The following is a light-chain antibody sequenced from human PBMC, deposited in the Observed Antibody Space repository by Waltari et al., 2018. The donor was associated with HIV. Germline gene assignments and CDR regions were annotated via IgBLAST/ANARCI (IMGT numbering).Light chain of an antibody. CDR1: TSDVGGYIY. CDR2: DVS. CDR3: SSHTSSSTYV. J-gene: IGLJ1*01. Sequence: QSAMTQPATVSGSPGPSINISCTGPTSDVGGYIYVSWYQQHTGKAPQLMIYDVSNRPSGVSNRFSGSKSGNTASLTISGLQAEDEADYYCSSHTSSSTYVFGTGTKVTVL. V-gene: IGLV2-14*03.